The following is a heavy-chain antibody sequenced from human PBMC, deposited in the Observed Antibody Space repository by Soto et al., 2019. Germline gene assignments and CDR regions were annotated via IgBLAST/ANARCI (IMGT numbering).Heavy chain of an antibody. CDR1: GYTFTSYG. J-gene: IGHJ6*01. CDR2: INAGNGNT. D-gene: IGHD3-22*01. Sequence: QIQLMQSGAEVKKPGASVKVSCKASGYTFTSYGIHWVRQAPGQRLEWTGWINAGNGNTKYSEKSQGRVTITRDTSASTAYLELSSLRSEDTAVYYCARDPNDSSAYYHHYYYGMDVW. CDR3: ARDPNDSSAYYHHYYYGMDV. V-gene: IGHV1-3*01.